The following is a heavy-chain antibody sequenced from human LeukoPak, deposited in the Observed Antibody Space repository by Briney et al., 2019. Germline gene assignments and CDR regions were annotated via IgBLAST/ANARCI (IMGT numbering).Heavy chain of an antibody. Sequence: GGSLRLSCAASGFTFSSYAMSWVRQAPGKGLEWVSAISGSGGSTYYADSVKGRFTISRDNSRNTLYLQMNSLRAEDTAVYYCARDVGDGSESDAFDIWGQGTMVTVSS. V-gene: IGHV3-23*01. CDR1: GFTFSSYA. CDR2: ISGSGGST. J-gene: IGHJ3*02. CDR3: ARDVGDGSESDAFDI. D-gene: IGHD5-24*01.